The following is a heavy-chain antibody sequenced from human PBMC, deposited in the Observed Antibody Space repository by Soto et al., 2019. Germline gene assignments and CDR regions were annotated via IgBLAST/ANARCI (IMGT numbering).Heavy chain of an antibody. CDR3: AKDEAIVGAQHGAFDI. V-gene: IGHV3-30*18. CDR1: GFTFSSYG. J-gene: IGHJ3*02. CDR2: ISYDGSNK. D-gene: IGHD1-26*01. Sequence: GGSLRLSCAASGFTFSSYGMHWVRQAPGKGLEWVAVISYDGSNKYYADSVKGRFTISRDNSKNTLYLQMNSLRAEDTAVYYCAKDEAIVGAQHGAFDIWGQGTMVTVSS.